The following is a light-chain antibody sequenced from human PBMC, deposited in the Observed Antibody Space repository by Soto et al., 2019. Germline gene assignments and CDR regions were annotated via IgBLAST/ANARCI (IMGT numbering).Light chain of an antibody. CDR3: QQYNNLPPLT. J-gene: IGKJ4*01. CDR1: QSVRNN. V-gene: IGKV3-15*01. CDR2: GAS. Sequence: VMNQSLATLSVSPGERATLSCRASQSVRNNLAWYQQKPGQAPRLLIYGASTRATGVPARFSGSGSGTEFTLTISSLQSEDFAVYYCQQYNNLPPLTFGGGTKVDI.